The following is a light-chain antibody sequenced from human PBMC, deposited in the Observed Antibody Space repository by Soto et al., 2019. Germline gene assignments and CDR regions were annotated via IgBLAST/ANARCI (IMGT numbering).Light chain of an antibody. CDR3: GTWDSSLSAVV. Sequence: QSVLTQPPSVSAAPGQKVTISCSGSSSNIGNNFVSWYQQLPGTAPKVLIYDNNKRPSGITDRFSGSKSGTSATLGITGLQTGDEADYYCGTWDSSLSAVVFGGGTKLTVL. J-gene: IGLJ2*01. CDR2: DNN. V-gene: IGLV1-51*01. CDR1: SSNIGNNF.